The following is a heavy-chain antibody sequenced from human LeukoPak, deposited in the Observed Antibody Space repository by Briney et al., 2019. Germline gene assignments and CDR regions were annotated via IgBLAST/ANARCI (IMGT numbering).Heavy chain of an antibody. V-gene: IGHV4-39*07. Sequence: SSETLSLTCTVSGGSISSSSYYWGWIRQPPGKGLEWIGSIYYSGRTYYNPSLKSRVTISVDTSKNQFSLKLSSVTAADTAVYYCARDSSYDFWSGYHIDYWGQGTLVTVSS. CDR1: GGSISSSSYY. D-gene: IGHD3-3*01. CDR2: IYYSGRT. J-gene: IGHJ4*02. CDR3: ARDSSYDFWSGYHIDY.